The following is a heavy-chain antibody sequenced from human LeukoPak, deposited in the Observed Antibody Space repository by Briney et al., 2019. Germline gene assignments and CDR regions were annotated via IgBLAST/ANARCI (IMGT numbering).Heavy chain of an antibody. CDR1: GYTFTSYD. V-gene: IGHV1-8*01. Sequence: ASVKVSCKASGYTFTSYDINWVRQATGQGLEWMGWMNPNSGNTGYAQKFQGRVTMTRNTSTSTAYMELSSLRSEDTAVYYCARVSGGFWSGYYLFDYWGQGTLVTVSS. D-gene: IGHD3-3*01. J-gene: IGHJ4*02. CDR3: ARVSGGFWSGYYLFDY. CDR2: MNPNSGNT.